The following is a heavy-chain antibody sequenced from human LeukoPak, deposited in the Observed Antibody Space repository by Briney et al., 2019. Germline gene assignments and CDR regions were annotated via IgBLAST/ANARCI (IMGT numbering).Heavy chain of an antibody. Sequence: PSETLSLTCTVSGGSISSYYWSWIRQPAGKGLEWIGHIYSSGSTNYNPSLKSRVTMSVDTSKNQFSLKLSSVTAADTAVYYCARGTLQYCSSTSCYLGDPYYFDYWGQGTLVTVSS. CDR1: GGSISSYY. D-gene: IGHD2-2*01. CDR3: ARGTLQYCSSTSCYLGDPYYFDY. CDR2: IYSSGST. J-gene: IGHJ4*02. V-gene: IGHV4-4*07.